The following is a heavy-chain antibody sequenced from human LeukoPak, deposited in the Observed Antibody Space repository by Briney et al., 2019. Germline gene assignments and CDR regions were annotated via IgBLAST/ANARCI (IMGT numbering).Heavy chain of an antibody. V-gene: IGHV4-59*01. CDR1: GFSITNSF. CDR3: AREGSSSSLIDY. D-gene: IGHD6-13*01. J-gene: IGHJ4*02. CDR2: IYYSGST. Sequence: PSETLSLTCTASGFSITNSFWSWIRQSPGKGLEWIGYIYYSGSTNYNPSLKSRVTLSVDTSKNQFSLKLSSVTAADTAVYYCAREGSSSSLIDYWGQGTLVTVSS.